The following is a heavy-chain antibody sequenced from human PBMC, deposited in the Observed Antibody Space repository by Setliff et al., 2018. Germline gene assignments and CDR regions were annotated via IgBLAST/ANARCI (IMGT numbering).Heavy chain of an antibody. CDR2: INPSGGLT. CDR1: GYTLTNYY. Sequence: ASVKVSCKASGYTLTNYYMHWVRQAPGQGLEWMGIINPSGGLTRYAQKFQGRVTMTRDTSTSTVYMEVSSLRSEDTAVYYCARDLDYQYYFDRTGRGPNWFDPWGQGTLVTVSS. J-gene: IGHJ5*02. D-gene: IGHD3-22*01. CDR3: ARDLDYQYYFDRTGRGPNWFDP. V-gene: IGHV1-46*01.